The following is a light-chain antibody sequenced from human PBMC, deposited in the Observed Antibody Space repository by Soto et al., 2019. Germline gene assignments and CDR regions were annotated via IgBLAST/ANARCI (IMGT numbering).Light chain of an antibody. J-gene: IGKJ4*01. Sequence: EIVMTQSPATLSVSPGERATLSCWAGQSVSSDLAWYQQKPGQAPRLLISGASTRATGIPARFSGSGSGTEFTLTICSLQSEDFAVYYCQQYNNWPPLTFGGGTKVTIK. CDR2: GAS. CDR3: QQYNNWPPLT. V-gene: IGKV3-15*01. CDR1: QSVSSD.